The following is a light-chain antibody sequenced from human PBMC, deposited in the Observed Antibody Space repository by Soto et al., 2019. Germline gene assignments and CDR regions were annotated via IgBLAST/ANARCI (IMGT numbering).Light chain of an antibody. CDR2: EVT. J-gene: IGLJ2*01. Sequence: QSVLTQPASVSGSPGQSITISCTGTSSDFGGFNHVSWYQHHPGKAPKLIIYEVTYRPLGVSNRFSGSKSGYTASLTISGLQAEDEADYYCSSYAGSNNVVFGGGTKLTVL. CDR1: SSDFGGFNH. CDR3: SSYAGSNNVV. V-gene: IGLV2-14*01.